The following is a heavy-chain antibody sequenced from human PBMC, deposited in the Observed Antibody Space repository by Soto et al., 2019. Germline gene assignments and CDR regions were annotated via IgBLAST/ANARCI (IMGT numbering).Heavy chain of an antibody. CDR2: ISCDGDN. Sequence: QVQLVESGGGVVQPGRSLRLSCAASGFTFSVYALHWVRQAPGKGLEWLATISCDGDNYGDSVRGRITISRDNPKNTLFLEMNSLRVDDTGVYYCVREGLQDDALDFWGQGTMVTVSS. D-gene: IGHD4-4*01. J-gene: IGHJ3*01. V-gene: IGHV3-30-3*01. CDR3: VREGLQDDALDF. CDR1: GFTFSVYA.